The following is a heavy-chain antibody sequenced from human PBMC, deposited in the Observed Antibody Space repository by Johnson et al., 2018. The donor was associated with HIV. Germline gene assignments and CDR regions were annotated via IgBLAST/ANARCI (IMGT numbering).Heavy chain of an antibody. CDR1: QLTLSSYC. CDR2: ISYDGSNK. Sequence: QVQLVESGGGLAKPAWSPRVSCAASQLTLSSYCMNCVRQAPGKGLEWVAVISYDGSNKYYADSVKGRFTISRDISTNTVYLQMNSLSPEDTAVYYCTTGLYWNDAFDIWGQGTMVTVSS. CDR3: TTGLYWNDAFDI. J-gene: IGHJ3*02. D-gene: IGHD1-1*01. V-gene: IGHV3-30*03.